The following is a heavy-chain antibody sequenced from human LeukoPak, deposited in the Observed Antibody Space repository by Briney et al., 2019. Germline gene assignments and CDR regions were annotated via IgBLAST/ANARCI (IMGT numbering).Heavy chain of an antibody. Sequence: GGSLRLSCAVSGFTVSNNYMSWVRQAPGKGLEWVSVIYSTGGIHYADSVKGRFTISRDSSKNTLFLQMSNLRAEDTAVYYCARFYFDSSGQNSRAYWGLGTQVTVSA. CDR1: GFTVSNNY. CDR2: IYSTGGI. CDR3: ARFYFDSSGQNSRAY. D-gene: IGHD3-22*01. V-gene: IGHV3-66*01. J-gene: IGHJ4*02.